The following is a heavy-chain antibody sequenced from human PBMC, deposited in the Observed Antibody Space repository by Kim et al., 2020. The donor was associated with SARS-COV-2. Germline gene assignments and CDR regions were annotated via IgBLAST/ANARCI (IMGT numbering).Heavy chain of an antibody. D-gene: IGHD1-1*01. CDR2: IYYSGST. V-gene: IGHV4-59*01. J-gene: IGHJ5*02. Sequence: SETLSLTCTVSGGSITSYYWSWIRQPPGKGLEWIAYIYYSGSTNYNPSLKSRVTISVDTSKNQFSLKLSSVTAADTAVYYCARGRSWNDANFNWFDPWGQGTLVTVSS. CDR3: ARGRSWNDANFNWFDP. CDR1: GGSITSYY.